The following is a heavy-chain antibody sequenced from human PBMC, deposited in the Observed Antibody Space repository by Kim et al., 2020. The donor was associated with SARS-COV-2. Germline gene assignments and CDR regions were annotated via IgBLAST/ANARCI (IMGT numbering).Heavy chain of an antibody. Sequence: GGSLRLSCAASGFTFSSYAMSWVRQAPGKGLEWVSAISGSGGSTYYADSVKGRFTISRDNSKNTLYLQMNSLRAEDTAVYYCAKVRGMVRGVMDITDYYYYGMDVWGQGTTVTVSS. CDR3: AKVRGMVRGVMDITDYYYYGMDV. D-gene: IGHD3-10*01. J-gene: IGHJ6*02. CDR1: GFTFSSYA. V-gene: IGHV3-23*01. CDR2: ISGSGGST.